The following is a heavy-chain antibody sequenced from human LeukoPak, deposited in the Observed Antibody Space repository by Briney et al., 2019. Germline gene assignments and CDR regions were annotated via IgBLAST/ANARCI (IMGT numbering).Heavy chain of an antibody. CDR3: AREARSGYEGFWSDP. Sequence: SETLSLTCSVSGDSITGYYWSWIRQPAGRGLEWIGRIYSSGNTFYKASLKSRVTMSVDTSNNQFFLKLTSVTAADTAVYYCAREARSGYEGFWSDPWGQGTLVTVSS. CDR2: IYSSGNT. D-gene: IGHD5-12*01. V-gene: IGHV4-4*07. J-gene: IGHJ5*02. CDR1: GDSITGYY.